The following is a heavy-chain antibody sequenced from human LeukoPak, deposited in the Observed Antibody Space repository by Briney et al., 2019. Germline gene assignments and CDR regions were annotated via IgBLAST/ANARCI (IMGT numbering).Heavy chain of an antibody. D-gene: IGHD3-16*01. J-gene: IGHJ4*02. CDR3: ARDFMITFGGAGFDY. CDR2: INHSGST. V-gene: IGHV4-34*01. Sequence: SETLSLTCAVYGGSFSGYYWSWIRQPPGKGLEWIGEINHSGSTNYNPSLKSRVTISVDTSENQFSLKLSSVTAADTAVYYCARDFMITFGGAGFDYWGQGTLVTVSS. CDR1: GGSFSGYY.